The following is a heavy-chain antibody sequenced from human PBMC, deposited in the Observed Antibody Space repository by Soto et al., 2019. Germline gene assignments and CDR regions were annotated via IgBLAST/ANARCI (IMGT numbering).Heavy chain of an antibody. Sequence: EVQLVESGGGVVQPGGSLRLSCAASGFTFEDYALHWVRLSSGKCSEWVSLINADGTDTYYAHSVNGRFTISRDNRKASFFLQMNSLRPEDSAMYYCAKARFYFDSSPYDSWRQVTLLTVTS. D-gene: IGHD3-22*01. V-gene: IGHV3-43*02. J-gene: IGHJ4*02. CDR2: INADGTDT. CDR1: GFTFEDYA. CDR3: AKARFYFDSSPYDS.